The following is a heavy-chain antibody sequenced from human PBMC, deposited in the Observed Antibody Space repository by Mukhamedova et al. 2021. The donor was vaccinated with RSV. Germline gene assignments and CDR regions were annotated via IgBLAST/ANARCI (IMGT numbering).Heavy chain of an antibody. Sequence: WVRQAPGKGLEWVSSITSSRNYMNYADSVKGRFTISRDNAKNSLSLQMNSLRVEDPGVYFCASHSPLGESLVWGHGTPVTVSS. CDR2: ITSSRNYM. V-gene: IGHV3-21*01. D-gene: IGHD3-16*01. CDR3: ASHSPLGESLV. J-gene: IGHJ6*02.